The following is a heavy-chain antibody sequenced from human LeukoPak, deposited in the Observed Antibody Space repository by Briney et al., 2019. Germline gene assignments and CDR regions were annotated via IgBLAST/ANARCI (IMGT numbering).Heavy chain of an antibody. V-gene: IGHV1-18*01. Sequence: ASVKVSCKASGYTFTSYGISWVRQAPGQGLEWMGWISAYNGNTNYAQKLQGRVTMTTDTSTSTAYMELRSLRSEDTAVYYCARGRAPTIFGVVIIKGPYYYYMDVWGKGTTVTVSS. J-gene: IGHJ6*03. CDR3: ARGRAPTIFGVVIIKGPYYYYMDV. D-gene: IGHD3-3*01. CDR2: ISAYNGNT. CDR1: GYTFTSYG.